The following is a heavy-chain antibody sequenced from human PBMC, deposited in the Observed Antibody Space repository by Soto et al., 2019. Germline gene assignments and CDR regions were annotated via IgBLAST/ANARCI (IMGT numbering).Heavy chain of an antibody. J-gene: IGHJ4*02. CDR3: ARLTGTNLGFDY. Sequence: QVQLVQSGAEVKKPGSSVKVSCKASGGTFSSYTISWVRQAPGQGLEWMGRIIPILGIANYAQKFQGRVTITADKSTSTAYMELSSLSSEDTAVYYCARLTGTNLGFDYWGQGTLVTVSS. CDR1: GGTFSSYT. D-gene: IGHD1-7*01. CDR2: IIPILGIA. V-gene: IGHV1-69*02.